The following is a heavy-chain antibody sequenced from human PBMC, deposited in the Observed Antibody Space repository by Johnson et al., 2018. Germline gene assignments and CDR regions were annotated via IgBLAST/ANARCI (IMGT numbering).Heavy chain of an antibody. Sequence: VQLVESGAEVRKPGESLKIACKGSGYSFTNYWIGWVRQMPGKGLEWMGIIYPGDSDSRYSPSFQGQVTISADKSISTAYLQWSSLKASDTAMYYCASHGYNWNDGYFQHWGQGTLVTVSS. V-gene: IGHV5-51*01. CDR1: GYSFTNYW. J-gene: IGHJ1*01. CDR2: IYPGDSDS. CDR3: ASHGYNWNDGYFQH. D-gene: IGHD1-1*01.